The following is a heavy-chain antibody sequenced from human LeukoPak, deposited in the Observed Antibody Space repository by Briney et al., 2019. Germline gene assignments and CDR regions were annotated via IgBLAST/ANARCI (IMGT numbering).Heavy chain of an antibody. V-gene: IGHV4-59*12. J-gene: IGHJ3*02. CDR1: GGSISSYY. D-gene: IGHD2-15*01. CDR2: IYYSGST. CDR3: ARGGAGGRAFDI. Sequence: KPSETLSLTCTVSGGSISSYYWSWIRQPPGKGLEWIGYIYYSGSTNYNPSLKSRVTISVDTSKNQFSLQLNSVTPEDTAVYYCARGGAGGRAFDIWGQGTMVTVSS.